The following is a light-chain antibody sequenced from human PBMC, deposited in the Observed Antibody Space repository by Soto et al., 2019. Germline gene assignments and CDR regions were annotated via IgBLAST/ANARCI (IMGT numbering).Light chain of an antibody. CDR3: LQGTHQIT. CDR2: KVS. V-gene: IGKV2-30*01. Sequence: DVVMTQSPLSLPVTLGQPASISCRSSQSLVYSDGNTYLNWFQQRPGQSPRRLISKVSNRDSGVPDRLRRSWPGTDFTLNISSVAAEDFGVYYCLQGTHQITFGHRPRL. CDR1: QSLVYSDGNTY. J-gene: IGKJ5*01.